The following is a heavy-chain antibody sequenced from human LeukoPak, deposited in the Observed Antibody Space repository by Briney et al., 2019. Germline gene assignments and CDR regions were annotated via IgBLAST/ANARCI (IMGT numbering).Heavy chain of an antibody. J-gene: IGHJ6*03. Sequence: PSETLSLTCTVSGGSISSSSYYWGWIRQPPGKGLEWIGSIYYSGSTYYNPSLKSRVTISVDTSKNQFSLKLSSVTAADTAVYYCARRPAYYAAYYYYMDVWGKGTTVTISS. CDR3: ARRPAYYAAYYYYMDV. CDR2: IYYSGST. CDR1: GGSISSSSYY. V-gene: IGHV4-39*07. D-gene: IGHD2/OR15-2a*01.